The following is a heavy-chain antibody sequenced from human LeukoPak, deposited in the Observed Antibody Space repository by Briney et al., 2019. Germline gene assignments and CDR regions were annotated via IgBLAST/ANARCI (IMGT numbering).Heavy chain of an antibody. CDR3: ARDRWELTPAKGWFDS. J-gene: IGHJ5*01. V-gene: IGHV4-4*07. Sequence: SETLSLTCAVSGDSMTNYYWSWIRQPAGQGLEWIGHIYVSGRTNYNPSFKSRVSMSIDTSKKQFSLILTSVSAADTAVYFCARDRWELTPAKGWFDSWGQGTLATVSS. D-gene: IGHD1-26*01. CDR1: GDSMTNYY. CDR2: IYVSGRT.